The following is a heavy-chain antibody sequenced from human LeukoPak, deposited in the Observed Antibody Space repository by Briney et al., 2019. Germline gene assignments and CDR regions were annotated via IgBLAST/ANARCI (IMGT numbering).Heavy chain of an antibody. CDR2: ISTYTGDT. D-gene: IGHD3-22*01. V-gene: IGHV1-18*01. J-gene: IGHJ1*01. Sequence: GASVKVSCRAPGYSFTTYGINWGRQAPGQGLEWRGWISTYTGDTKYVQKLQGRVSMTTDTYTSTAHMELRSLRSDDTAVYYCARGYHFDTSGYPVSEYFQHWGQGTLVTVSS. CDR1: GYSFTTYG. CDR3: ARGYHFDTSGYPVSEYFQH.